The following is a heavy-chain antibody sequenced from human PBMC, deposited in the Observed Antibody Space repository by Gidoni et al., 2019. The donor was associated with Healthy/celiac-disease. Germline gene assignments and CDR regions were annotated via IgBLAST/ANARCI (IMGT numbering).Heavy chain of an antibody. J-gene: IGHJ4*02. V-gene: IGHV4-38-2*01. Sequence: QVQLQEPGPGPVKPSETLSLTCAASRSSISSGYYWGCIRQPPGKGLEWIGSIYHSGRTYYNPSLKSRVTISVDTSKNQFSLKLSSVTAADTAVYYCARLNSGSYYFDYWGQGTLVTVSS. CDR2: IYHSGRT. D-gene: IGHD1-26*01. CDR3: ARLNSGSYYFDY. CDR1: RSSISSGYY.